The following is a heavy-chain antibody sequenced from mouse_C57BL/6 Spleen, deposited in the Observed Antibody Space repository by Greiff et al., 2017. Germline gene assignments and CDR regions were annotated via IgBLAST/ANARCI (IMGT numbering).Heavy chain of an antibody. CDR3: ARHEFYLYFDY. V-gene: IGHV1-62-2*01. J-gene: IGHJ2*01. CDR1: AYTFTEYP. CDR2: FYPGSGSI. Sequence: QVHVKQSGAELVKPGASVKLSCKASAYTFTEYPIHWLKQRFGQGLEWIGWFYPGSGSIKYNEKFKDKATLTADKSSSTVYMELSRLTSEDSAVYFCARHEFYLYFDYWGQGTTLTVSS. D-gene: IGHD5-1*01.